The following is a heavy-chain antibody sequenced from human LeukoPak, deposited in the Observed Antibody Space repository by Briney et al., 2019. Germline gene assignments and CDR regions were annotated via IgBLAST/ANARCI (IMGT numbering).Heavy chain of an antibody. V-gene: IGHV1-69*06. Sequence: SVKVSCKASGGTFSSYAISWVRQAPGQGLEWMGGIIPIFGTANYAQKFQGRVTITADKSTSTAYMELSSLRSEDTAVYYCARDQTRIGYSSSWAPVYYYMDVWGKGTTVTVSS. CDR1: GGTFSSYA. J-gene: IGHJ6*03. D-gene: IGHD6-13*01. CDR2: IIPIFGTA. CDR3: ARDQTRIGYSSSWAPVYYYMDV.